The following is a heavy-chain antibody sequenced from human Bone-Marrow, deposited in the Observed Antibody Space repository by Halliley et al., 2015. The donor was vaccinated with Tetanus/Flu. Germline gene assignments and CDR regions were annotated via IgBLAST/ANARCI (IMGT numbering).Heavy chain of an antibody. V-gene: IGHV4-30-2*01. CDR3: ARGRLNYFGSPFFDL. CDR2: IHHSGGL. Sequence: TLSLTCDVSGGSISDSGYSWSWLRQAPGKALEWIGYIHHSGGLSYNPSLESRVSISVDRSKNRFSLRLTSVTAADTAAYFCARGRLNYFGSPFFDLWGQGRLVVVSS. J-gene: IGHJ4*02. D-gene: IGHD3-10*01. CDR1: GGSISDSGYS.